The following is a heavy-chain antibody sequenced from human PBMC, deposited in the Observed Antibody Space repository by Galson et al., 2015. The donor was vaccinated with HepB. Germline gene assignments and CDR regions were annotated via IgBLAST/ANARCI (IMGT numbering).Heavy chain of an antibody. CDR2: INHSGST. D-gene: IGHD5-18*01. CDR1: GGSFSGYY. CDR3: ARVDTAMVLVAFDI. V-gene: IGHV4-34*01. Sequence: ETLSLTCAVYGGSFSGYYWSWIRQPPGKGLEWIEEINHSGSTNYNPSLKSRVTISVDTSKNQFSLKLSSVTAADTAVYYCARVDTAMVLVAFDIWGQGTMVTVSS. J-gene: IGHJ3*02.